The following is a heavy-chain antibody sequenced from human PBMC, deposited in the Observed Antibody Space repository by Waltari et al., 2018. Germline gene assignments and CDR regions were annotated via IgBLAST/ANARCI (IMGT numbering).Heavy chain of an antibody. CDR1: GFIFSSYS. V-gene: IGHV3-48*01. CDR2: IRATSATI. CDR3: ARDGTATGGKEYFQH. D-gene: IGHD6-13*01. Sequence: EVQLVESGGGLVQPGRSLRLSCAASGFIFSSYSMSWVRQVPGKGLEWVSYIRATSATISYADSVKCRFTISRDNAKNSLYLQMHGLSAEDTATYFCARDGTATGGKEYFQHWGQGTLVTVSS. J-gene: IGHJ1*01.